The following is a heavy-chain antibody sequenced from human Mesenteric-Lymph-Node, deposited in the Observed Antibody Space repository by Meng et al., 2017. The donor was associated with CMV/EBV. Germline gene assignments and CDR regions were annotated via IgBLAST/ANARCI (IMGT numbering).Heavy chain of an antibody. V-gene: IGHV3-21*01. Sequence: GESLKISCAASGFTFSSYSVTWVRQAPGKGLEWVSSISSSSSYIYYADSVKGRFTISRDNAKNSLYLQMNSLRAEDTAVYYCAQDGTAVDYWGQGTLVTVSS. CDR1: GFTFSSYS. D-gene: IGHD1-26*01. J-gene: IGHJ4*02. CDR3: AQDGTAVDY. CDR2: ISSSSSYI.